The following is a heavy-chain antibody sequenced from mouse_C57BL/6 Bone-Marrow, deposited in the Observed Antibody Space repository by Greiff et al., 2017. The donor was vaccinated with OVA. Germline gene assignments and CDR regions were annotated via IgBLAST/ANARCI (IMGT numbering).Heavy chain of an antibody. CDR3: ASEDDYDAWFAY. D-gene: IGHD2-4*01. V-gene: IGHV1-81*01. CDR1: GYTFTSYG. Sequence: VQLVESGAELARPGASVKLSCKASGYTFTSYGISWVKQRTGQGLEWIGEIYPRSGNTYYNEKFKGKATLTADKSSSTAYMELRSLTSEDSAVYFCASEDDYDAWFAYWGQGTLVTVSA. J-gene: IGHJ3*01. CDR2: IYPRSGNT.